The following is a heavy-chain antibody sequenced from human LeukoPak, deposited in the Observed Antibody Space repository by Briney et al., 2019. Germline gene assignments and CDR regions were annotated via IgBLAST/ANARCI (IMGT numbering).Heavy chain of an antibody. J-gene: IGHJ4*02. D-gene: IGHD2-15*01. CDR2: ISLDGRDE. CDR1: GFTFSNYG. CDR3: IEVVAAKGFDY. V-gene: IGHV3-30*03. Sequence: GGSLRLSCAASGFTFSNYGMHWVRQGPGKGLEWVAAISLDGRDEFCADSVRGRFTISRDNSKNTLYLQMDTLRDEDTAVYYCIEVVAAKGFDYWGQGALVTVSS.